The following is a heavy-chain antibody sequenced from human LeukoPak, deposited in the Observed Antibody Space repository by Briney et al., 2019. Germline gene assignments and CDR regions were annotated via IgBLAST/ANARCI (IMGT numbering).Heavy chain of an antibody. CDR1: GFAFSSYW. D-gene: IGHD3-3*01. V-gene: IGHV3-7*01. CDR2: IKQDGSEK. Sequence: QSGGSLRLSCAASGFAFSSYWMSWVRQAPGKGLEWVANIKQDGSEKYYVDSVKGRFTISRDNAKNSLYLQMNSLRAEDTAVYYCARVKDPIFGVLFFGGQGTLVTVSS. J-gene: IGHJ4*02. CDR3: ARVKDPIFGVLFF.